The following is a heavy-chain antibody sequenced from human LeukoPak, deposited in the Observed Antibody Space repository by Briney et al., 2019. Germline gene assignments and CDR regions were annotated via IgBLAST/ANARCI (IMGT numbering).Heavy chain of an antibody. V-gene: IGHV4-34*01. D-gene: IGHD5-12*01. J-gene: IGHJ4*02. CDR1: GGSFSGYY. CDR2: INHSGST. CDR3: ARGGVATIDD. Sequence: SETLSLTCAVYGGSFSGYYWSWIRQPPGKGLEWIGEINHSGSTNYNPSLKSRVTISVDTSKNPFSLKLSSVTAADTAVYYCARGGVATIDDWGQGTLVTVSS.